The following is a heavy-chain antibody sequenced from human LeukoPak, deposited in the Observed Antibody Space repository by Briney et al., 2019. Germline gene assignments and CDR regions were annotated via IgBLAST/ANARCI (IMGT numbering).Heavy chain of an antibody. CDR2: INGCGGST. J-gene: IGHJ4*02. D-gene: IGHD2-2*01. Sequence: PGGSLRLSCAASGFTFSSYAMTWVRQTPGKRLKWVSVINGCGGSTFYADSVKGRFTISRDNSKNTLYLQMNSLRAEDTAVYYCAKEGGKSSSSCYYFDHWGQGSLVTVSS. CDR3: AKEGGKSSSSCYYFDH. V-gene: IGHV3-23*01. CDR1: GFTFSSYA.